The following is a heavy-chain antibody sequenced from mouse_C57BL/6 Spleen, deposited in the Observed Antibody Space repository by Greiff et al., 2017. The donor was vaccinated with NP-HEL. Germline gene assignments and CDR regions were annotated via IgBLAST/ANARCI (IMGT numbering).Heavy chain of an antibody. CDR1: GYTFTSYG. Sequence: QLQQSGAELARPGASVKLSCKASGYTFTSYGISWVKQRTGQGLEWIGEIYPRSGNTYYNEKFKGKATLTADKSSSTAYMELRSLTSEDSAVYFCARFITTVVATRYFDVWGTGTTVTVSS. D-gene: IGHD1-1*01. J-gene: IGHJ1*03. V-gene: IGHV1-81*01. CDR2: IYPRSGNT. CDR3: ARFITTVVATRYFDV.